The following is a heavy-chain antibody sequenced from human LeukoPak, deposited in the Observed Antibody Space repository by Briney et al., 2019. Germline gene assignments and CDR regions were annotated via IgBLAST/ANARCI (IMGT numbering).Heavy chain of an antibody. CDR2: IKHDGTEK. D-gene: IGHD3-10*01. V-gene: IGHV3-7*05. J-gene: IGHJ4*02. CDR1: GFTFSDYW. Sequence: GGSLRLSCAASGFTFSDYWMSWVRQAPGKGLEWVANIKHDGTEKYYVDSLKGRFTISRDNAKNSLYLQMNSLRAEDTAMYYCTADFGPFNSWGQGTLVTVSS. CDR3: TADFGPFNS.